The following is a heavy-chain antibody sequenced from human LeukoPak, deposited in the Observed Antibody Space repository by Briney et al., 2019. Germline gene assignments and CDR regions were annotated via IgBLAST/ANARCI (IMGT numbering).Heavy chain of an antibody. V-gene: IGHV3-11*01. CDR1: GFTFSDYN. Sequence: GGSLRLSCAASGFTFSDYNMRWIRQAPGKGLEWVSSISRSGSTKYYADSVKGRFTISRDNAKNSLFLQMNSLRAEDTAVYYCARVLRYCSGGDCYSGGLGYMDVWGKGTTVTISS. CDR3: ARVLRYCSGGDCYSGGLGYMDV. CDR2: ISRSGSTK. D-gene: IGHD2-15*01. J-gene: IGHJ6*03.